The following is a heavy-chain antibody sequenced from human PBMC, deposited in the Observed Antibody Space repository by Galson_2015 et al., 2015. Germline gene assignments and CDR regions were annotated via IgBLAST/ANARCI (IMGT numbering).Heavy chain of an antibody. J-gene: IGHJ6*02. Sequence: SLRLSCAASGFTFSSYAMSWVRQAPGKGLEWVSAISGSGGSTYYADSVKGRFTISRDNSKNTLYLQMNSLRAEDTAVYYCAKDAYCSGGSCYHYYYYGMDVWGQGTTVTVSS. CDR3: AKDAYCSGGSCYHYYYYGMDV. CDR2: ISGSGGST. CDR1: GFTFSSYA. V-gene: IGHV3-23*01. D-gene: IGHD2-15*01.